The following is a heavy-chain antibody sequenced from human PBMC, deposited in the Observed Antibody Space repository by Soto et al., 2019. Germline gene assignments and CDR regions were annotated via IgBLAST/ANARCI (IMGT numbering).Heavy chain of an antibody. CDR3: AHRIAAPGRTLDY. J-gene: IGHJ4*02. D-gene: IGHD6-13*01. Sequence: QITLKESGPTLVRPRQTLTLTCTVSGFSLSTDAVCVAWIRQPPGKALEWLALIYWNDEARYKSSLNNRLTITKDTSKSQVVLTMTDMAPLNTATYFCAHRIAAPGRTLDYWGQGILVTVSS. CDR2: IYWNDEA. V-gene: IGHV2-5*01. CDR1: GFSLSTDAVC.